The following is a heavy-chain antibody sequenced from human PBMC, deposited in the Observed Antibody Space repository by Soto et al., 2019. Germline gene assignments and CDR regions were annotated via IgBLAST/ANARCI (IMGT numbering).Heavy chain of an antibody. CDR3: ARGPFSGDYYDSRGHYYYYGMDV. J-gene: IGHJ6*02. Sequence: SVQVSFKASRCTFRSYAISWVRQAPGQGLEWMGWIIPMFGTANYAKKFQGRVTITADKSTSTAYMELSSLRSEDTAVYYCARGPFSGDYYDSRGHYYYYGMDVWGQGTTVTVSS. V-gene: IGHV1-69*06. CDR1: RCTFRSYA. CDR2: IIPMFGTA. D-gene: IGHD3-22*01.